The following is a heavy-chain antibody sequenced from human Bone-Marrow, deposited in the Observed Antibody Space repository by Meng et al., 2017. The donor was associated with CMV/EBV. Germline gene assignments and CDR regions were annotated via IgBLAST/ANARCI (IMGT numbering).Heavy chain of an antibody. J-gene: IGHJ3*02. CDR2: IWYDGSYE. V-gene: IGHV3-33*01. CDR1: GFTFSRYG. Sequence: GESLKISCAASGFTFSRYGMHWVRQAPGKGLEWVAVIWYDGSYEYYADSVKGRFTISRDNSKNTLFLQMDSLRAEDTAVYYCARAFGCSSSTCYGYVFDNWGQGTMVTVSS. D-gene: IGHD2-2*01. CDR3: ARAFGCSSSTCYGYVFDN.